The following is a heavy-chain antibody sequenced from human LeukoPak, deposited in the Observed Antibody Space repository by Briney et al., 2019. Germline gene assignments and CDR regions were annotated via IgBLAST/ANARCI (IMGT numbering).Heavy chain of an antibody. Sequence: ASVKVSCKASGGTFSSYAISWVRQAPGQGLEWMGGIIPIFGTANYAQKFQGRVTITADESTSTAYMELSSLRSEDTAVYYCARDYYDSSGYFYFDYWGQGTLVTVSS. CDR2: IIPIFGTA. J-gene: IGHJ4*02. V-gene: IGHV1-69*13. CDR3: ARDYYDSSGYFYFDY. D-gene: IGHD3-22*01. CDR1: GGTFSSYA.